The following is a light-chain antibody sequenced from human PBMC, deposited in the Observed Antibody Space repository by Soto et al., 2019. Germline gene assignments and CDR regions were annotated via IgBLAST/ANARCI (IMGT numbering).Light chain of an antibody. J-gene: IGKJ1*01. CDR3: QQYGSSPT. CDR1: QSVSSGY. Sequence: EIVLTQSPATLSLSPGERATLSCRASQSVSSGYLAWYQQKFGQAPRLLIYDASRRATGIPERFSGSGSGTDFTLTINRLEPEDFAVYYCQQYGSSPTFGLGTKVDIK. V-gene: IGKV3-20*01. CDR2: DAS.